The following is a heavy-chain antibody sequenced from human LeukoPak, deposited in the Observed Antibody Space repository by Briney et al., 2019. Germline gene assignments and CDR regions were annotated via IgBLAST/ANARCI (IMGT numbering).Heavy chain of an antibody. V-gene: IGHV1-69*05. CDR1: GGTFSSYA. CDR3: ARSSLFGVVTGYFDY. D-gene: IGHD3-3*01. CDR2: IIPIFGTA. J-gene: IGHJ4*02. Sequence: SVKVSCKASGGTFSSYAIIWVRQAPGQGLEWMGRIIPIFGTANYAQKFQGRVTITTDESTSTAYMELSSLRSEDTAVYYCARSSLFGVVTGYFDYWGQGTLVTVSS.